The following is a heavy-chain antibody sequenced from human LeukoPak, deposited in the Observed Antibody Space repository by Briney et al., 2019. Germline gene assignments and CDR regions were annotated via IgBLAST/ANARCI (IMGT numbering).Heavy chain of an antibody. CDR1: GFTFSSYA. V-gene: IGHV3-23*01. J-gene: IGHJ4*02. Sequence: GGSLRLSCAASGFTFSSYAMSWVRQAPGKGLEWVSAISGSGGGTYYADSVKGRFTISRDNSKNTLYLQMNSLRAEDTAVYYCAKGDYDYVWGILDYWGQGTLVTVSS. CDR3: AKGDYDYVWGILDY. D-gene: IGHD3-16*01. CDR2: ISGSGGGT.